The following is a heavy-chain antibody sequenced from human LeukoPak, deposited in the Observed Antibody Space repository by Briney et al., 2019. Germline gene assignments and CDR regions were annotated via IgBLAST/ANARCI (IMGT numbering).Heavy chain of an antibody. D-gene: IGHD1-14*01. Sequence: GGSLRLSCAASGFNFTNYGMHWVRQAPGKGLEWAAVVSFDGSDEHYVDSVRGQFTISRDNSKNTLYLQMNSLRAEDTAVYYCAKGPRDITGGPLDPWGQGILVTVSS. CDR1: GFNFTNYG. V-gene: IGHV3-30*18. CDR3: AKGPRDITGGPLDP. CDR2: VSFDGSDE. J-gene: IGHJ5*02.